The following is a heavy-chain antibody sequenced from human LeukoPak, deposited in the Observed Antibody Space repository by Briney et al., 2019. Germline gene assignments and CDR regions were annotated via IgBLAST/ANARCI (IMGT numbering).Heavy chain of an antibody. V-gene: IGHV3-30*18. D-gene: IGHD5-18*01. Sequence: GGSLRLSCAASGFTFSSYGMDWVRQAQGKGLEWVAVISYDGSNKYYADSVKGRFTISKDNSKNTLYLQMNSLRGEDTAVYFCAKSLGMQLPDYWGQGTLVTVSS. J-gene: IGHJ4*02. CDR3: AKSLGMQLPDY. CDR2: ISYDGSNK. CDR1: GFTFSSYG.